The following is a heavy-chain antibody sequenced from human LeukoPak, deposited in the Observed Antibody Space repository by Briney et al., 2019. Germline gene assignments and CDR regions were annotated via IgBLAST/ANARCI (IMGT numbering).Heavy chain of an antibody. CDR1: GGSISSYY. J-gene: IGHJ6*02. D-gene: IGHD6-19*01. V-gene: IGHV4-59*08. Sequence: SETLSLTCTVSGGSISSYYWSWIRQPPGKGLEWIGYIYYSGSTNYNPSLKSRVTISVDTSKNQFSLKLSSVTAADTAVYYCARRNSAGSYYYYYGMDVWGQGTTVTVSS. CDR3: ARRNSAGSYYYYYGMDV. CDR2: IYYSGST.